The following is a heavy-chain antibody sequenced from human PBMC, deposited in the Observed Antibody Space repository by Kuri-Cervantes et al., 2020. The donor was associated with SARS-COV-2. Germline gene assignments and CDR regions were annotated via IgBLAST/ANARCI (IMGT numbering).Heavy chain of an antibody. CDR3: ARDRHPRRRYCSSTSCYGDYYHYGMDV. V-gene: IGHV1-2*04. J-gene: IGHJ6*02. CDR1: GYTFTGYY. Sequence: ASVKVSCKASGYTFTGYYMHWVRQAPGQGLEWMGWINPNSGGTNYAQKFQGWVTMTRDTSISTAYMELSRLRSDDTAVYYCARDRHPRRRYCSSTSCYGDYYHYGMDVWGQGTTVTVSS. D-gene: IGHD2-2*01. CDR2: INPNSGGT.